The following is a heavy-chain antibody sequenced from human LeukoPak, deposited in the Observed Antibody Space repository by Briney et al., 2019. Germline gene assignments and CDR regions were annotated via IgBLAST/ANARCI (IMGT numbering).Heavy chain of an antibody. J-gene: IGHJ5*02. CDR2: INPNSGGT. CDR3: AVGGPLTSSGAGGWFDP. V-gene: IGHV1-2*02. D-gene: IGHD2-21*01. CDR1: GYTFTGYY. Sequence: ASVKVSCKASGYTFTGYYMHWVRQAPGQGLEWMGWINPNSGGTNYAQKFQGRVTMTRDTSISTAYMDLSRLRSDDTAVYYCAVGGPLTSSGAGGWFDPWGQGTLVTVSS.